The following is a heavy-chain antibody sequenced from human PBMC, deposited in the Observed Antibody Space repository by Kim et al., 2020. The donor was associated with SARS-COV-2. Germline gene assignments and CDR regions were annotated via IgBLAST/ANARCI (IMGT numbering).Heavy chain of an antibody. CDR1: GYTFTSYG. CDR2: ISAYNGNT. D-gene: IGHD1-26*01. Sequence: ASVKVSCKASGYTFTSYGISWVRQAPGQGLEWMGWISAYNGNTNYAQKLQGRVTMTTDTSTSTAYMELRSLRSDDTAVYYCARDSRVGATVYYYGMDVWGQGTTVTVSS. CDR3: ARDSRVGATVYYYGMDV. V-gene: IGHV1-18*01. J-gene: IGHJ6*02.